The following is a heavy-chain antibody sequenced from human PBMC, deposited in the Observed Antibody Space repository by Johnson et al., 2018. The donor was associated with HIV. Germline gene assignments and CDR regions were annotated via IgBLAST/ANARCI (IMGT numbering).Heavy chain of an antibody. Sequence: VQLVESGGGLVQPWGSRKLSCAASVFTFSGSAMHWVRQASGKGLEWVGRIRSKANSYATAYAASVKGRFTISRDDSKNTAYLQMNSLKTEDTAVYYCTRQADIWGQGTMVTVSS. CDR3: TRQADI. CDR1: VFTFSGSA. V-gene: IGHV3-73*01. J-gene: IGHJ3*02. CDR2: IRSKANSYAT.